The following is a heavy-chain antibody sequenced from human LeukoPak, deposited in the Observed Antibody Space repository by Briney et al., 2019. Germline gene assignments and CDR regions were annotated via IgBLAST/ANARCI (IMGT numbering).Heavy chain of an antibody. CDR3: ARRAHSSGWYVLVYYYYYMDV. J-gene: IGHJ6*03. D-gene: IGHD6-19*01. V-gene: IGHV3-7*02. CDR1: GIPLCRYL. Sequence: GSLKLSCAASGIPLCRYLMKLVRQASRKGAEWGANIKQSGREKYYVDSVKGRFTISRDNAKNSLYLQMNSLRAEDTAVYYCARRAHSSGWYVLVYYYYYMDVWGKGTTVTVSS. CDR2: IKQSGREK.